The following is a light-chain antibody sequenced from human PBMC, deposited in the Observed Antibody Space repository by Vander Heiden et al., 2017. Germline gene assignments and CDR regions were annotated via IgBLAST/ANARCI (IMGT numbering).Light chain of an antibody. J-gene: IGKJ3*01. CDR1: QSLLHSNGYNY. CDR2: LGS. CDR3: MQAQQTPFT. Sequence: DIVMPQSLLSLPVTPGEPASISCRSSQSLLHSNGYNYLDWYLQKPGQAPQLLIYLGSNRASGVPDRFSGSGSGTDFTLKISRVEAEDVGVYYCMQAQQTPFTFGPGTKVDIK. V-gene: IGKV2-28*01.